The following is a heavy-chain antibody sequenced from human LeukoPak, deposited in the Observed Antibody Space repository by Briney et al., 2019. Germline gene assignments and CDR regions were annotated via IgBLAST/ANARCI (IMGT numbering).Heavy chain of an antibody. V-gene: IGHV4-59*08. J-gene: IGHJ4*02. D-gene: IGHD2-15*01. CDR1: GGSISSYY. CDR2: IYYSGST. Sequence: SETLSLTCTVSGGSISSYYWSWIRRPPGKGLEWVGYIYYSGSTNYNPSLKSRVTISVDTSKNQFSLKLSSVTAADTAVYYCARGISGWDYFDYWGQGTLVTVSS. CDR3: ARGISGWDYFDY.